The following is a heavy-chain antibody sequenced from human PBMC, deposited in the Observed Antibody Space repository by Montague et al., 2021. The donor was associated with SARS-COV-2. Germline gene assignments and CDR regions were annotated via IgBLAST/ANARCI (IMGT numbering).Heavy chain of an antibody. V-gene: IGHV3-48*03. CDR1: GFSFSRYE. D-gene: IGHD4-11*01. Sequence: SLRLSCAASGFSFSRYEMNWVRQAPGKGLEWLSYINRSGDLIYYADSVRGRFTISRDNAKRSLYLQMTSLRAEDTAVYYCARHYSDYFYGYYDIDVWGQGTTVTVSS. CDR2: INRSGDLI. CDR3: ARHYSDYFYGYYDIDV. J-gene: IGHJ6*02.